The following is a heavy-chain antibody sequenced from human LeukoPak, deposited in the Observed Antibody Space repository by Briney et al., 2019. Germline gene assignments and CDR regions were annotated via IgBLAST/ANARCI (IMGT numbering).Heavy chain of an antibody. D-gene: IGHD2-2*01. CDR2: ISGSGGST. CDR1: GFTFSSYA. CDR3: APYPPAMSPGYFYGMDV. J-gene: IGHJ6*02. V-gene: IGHV3-23*01. Sequence: PGGSLRLSCAASGFTFSSYAMSWVRQAPGKGLEWVSAISGSGGSTYYADSVKGRFTISRDNSKNTLYLQMNSLRAEDTAVYYCAPYPPAMSPGYFYGMDVWGQGTTVTVSS.